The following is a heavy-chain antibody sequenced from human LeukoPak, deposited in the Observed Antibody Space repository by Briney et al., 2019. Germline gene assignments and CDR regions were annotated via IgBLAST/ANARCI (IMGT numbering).Heavy chain of an antibody. Sequence: SETLSLTCTVSGGSISSYYWSWIRQPPGKGLEWIGRIYTSGSTNYNPSLESRVTMSVGTSKNQFSLKLSSVTAADTAVYYCTIFGVVTIGAFDIWGQGTMVTVSS. J-gene: IGHJ3*02. CDR2: IYTSGST. CDR1: GGSISSYY. CDR3: TIFGVVTIGAFDI. V-gene: IGHV4-4*07. D-gene: IGHD3-3*01.